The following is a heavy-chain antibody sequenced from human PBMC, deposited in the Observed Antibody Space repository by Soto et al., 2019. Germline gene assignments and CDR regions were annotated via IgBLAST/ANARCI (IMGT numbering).Heavy chain of an antibody. CDR3: ARVAVGSGDYYDFYSYMDV. J-gene: IGHJ6*03. Sequence: QLQVQESGPGLVKPSETLSLTCTVSGCSISNSRYYWGWIRQPPGKGLEWIGSIYFSGSAYYNPSLKSRVTISVDTSKNQFSLALTSVTAADTAVYYCARVAVGSGDYYDFYSYMDVWGKGTAVTVSS. CDR1: GCSISNSRYY. D-gene: IGHD3-10*01. CDR2: IYFSGSA. V-gene: IGHV4-39*01.